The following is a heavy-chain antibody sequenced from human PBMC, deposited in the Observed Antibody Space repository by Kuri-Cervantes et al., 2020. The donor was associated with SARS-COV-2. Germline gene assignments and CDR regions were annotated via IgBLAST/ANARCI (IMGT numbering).Heavy chain of an antibody. CDR2: FDPEDGET. V-gene: IGHV1-24*01. Sequence: ASVKVSCKVSGYTLTELSMLWVRQAPGKGLEWMGGFDPEDGETIYAQKFQGRVTMTGDTYTDTAYMELSSLRSEDTAVYYCATDLSGSYGGSIDYWGQGTLVTVSS. CDR1: GYTLTELS. CDR3: ATDLSGSYGGSIDY. D-gene: IGHD1-26*01. J-gene: IGHJ4*02.